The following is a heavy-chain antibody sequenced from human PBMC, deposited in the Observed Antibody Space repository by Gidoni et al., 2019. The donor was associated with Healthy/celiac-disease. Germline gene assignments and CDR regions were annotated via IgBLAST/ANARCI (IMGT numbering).Heavy chain of an antibody. J-gene: IGHJ6*02. CDR2: ISSSSYT. CDR3: ARGAPSSDYYYYYGMDV. V-gene: IGHV3-11*06. D-gene: IGHD1-26*01. Sequence: QVQLVESGGGLVKPGGSLRLPCAAAGFTFSDSYMGWIREAPGKGLGCVSFISSSSYTNYADSVKGRFTISRDNAKNSLYLQMNSLRAEDTAVYYCARGAPSSDYYYYYGMDVWGQGTTVTVSS. CDR1: GFTFSDSY.